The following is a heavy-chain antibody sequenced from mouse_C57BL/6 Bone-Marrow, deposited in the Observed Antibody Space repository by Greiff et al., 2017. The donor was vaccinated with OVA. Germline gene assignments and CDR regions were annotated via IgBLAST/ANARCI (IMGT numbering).Heavy chain of an antibody. CDR3: ARNGGTTVVATYYYAMDY. CDR1: GFSLTSYG. Sequence: VQLQQSGPGLVQPSQSLSITCTVSGFSLTSYGVHWVRQSPGKGLEWLGVIWSGGSTDSNAAFISRLSISKDNSKSQVFFKMNSLQADDTAIYYCARNGGTTVVATYYYAMDYWGQGTSVTVSS. J-gene: IGHJ4*01. V-gene: IGHV2-2*01. CDR2: IWSGGST. D-gene: IGHD1-1*01.